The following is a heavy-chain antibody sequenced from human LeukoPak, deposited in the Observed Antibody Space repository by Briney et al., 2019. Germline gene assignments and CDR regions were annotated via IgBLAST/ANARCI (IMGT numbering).Heavy chain of an antibody. Sequence: GGSLILSCAASGFTFSSYNMNRVRQAPGKGLEWVLSISSTSTYIYYADSVKGRLTISRDNAKNSLYLQMNSLRAEDTAVYYCARDRPFSIASPDYRGQGTLVTVSS. CDR1: GFTFSSYN. CDR3: ARDRPFSIASPDY. CDR2: ISSTSTYI. V-gene: IGHV3-21*01. J-gene: IGHJ4*02. D-gene: IGHD6-6*01.